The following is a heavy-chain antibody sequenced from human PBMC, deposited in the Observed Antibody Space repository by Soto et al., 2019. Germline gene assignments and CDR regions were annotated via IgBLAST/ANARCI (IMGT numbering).Heavy chain of an antibody. CDR2: IYWDDDK. J-gene: IGHJ5*02. CDR1: GFSLSTSGVG. V-gene: IGHV2-5*02. D-gene: IGHD6-19*01. CDR3: AHGLAVAGARWFDP. Sequence: QITLKESGPTLVKPTQTLTLTCTFSGFSLSTSGVGVGWIRQPPGKALEWLALIYWDDDKRYSPSLESRLTITKDTSKHQVVLRMTNMDPVDTATYYCAHGLAVAGARWFDPWGQGTLVTVSS.